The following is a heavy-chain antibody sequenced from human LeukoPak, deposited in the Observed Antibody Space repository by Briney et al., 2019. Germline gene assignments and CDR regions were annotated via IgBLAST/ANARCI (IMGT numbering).Heavy chain of an antibody. J-gene: IGHJ5*02. CDR3: ARDYDYIWGSDHYRFDP. CDR1: GYTFTSYG. CDR2: ISAYNGNT. V-gene: IGHV1-18*01. Sequence: ASVKVSCKASGYTFTSYGISWVRQAPGQGLEWMGWISAYNGNTNYAQKLQDRVTMTIDTSTSTAYMELRSLRSDDTAVYYCARDYDYIWGSDHYRFDPWGQGTLVTVSS. D-gene: IGHD3-16*02.